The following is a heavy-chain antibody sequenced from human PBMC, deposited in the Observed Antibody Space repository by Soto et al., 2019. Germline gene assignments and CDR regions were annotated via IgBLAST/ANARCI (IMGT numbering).Heavy chain of an antibody. V-gene: IGHV3-48*01. CDR2: ISSSSSTI. CDR1: GFSFRIHS. CDR3: ARDVAGDLDY. Sequence: GSLRLSCAASGFSFRIHSMNWVRQAPGKGLEWVSYISSSSSTIYYAGSVKGRFTISRDNAKNSLYLQMNSLRAEDTALYYCARDVAGDLDYWGQGTLVTVSS. J-gene: IGHJ4*02.